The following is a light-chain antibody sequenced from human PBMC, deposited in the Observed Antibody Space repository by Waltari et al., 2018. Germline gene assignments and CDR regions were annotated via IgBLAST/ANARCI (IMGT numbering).Light chain of an antibody. Sequence: QSVLTQPPSASGTPGQRVTISCSGSSSNIGSNYVYWYQQVPGTAPKLLIYRNNQRPSGGPDRFSGSKSGTSASLAISGLRSEDEADYYCAAWDNSLSGPVFGGGTKLTVL. J-gene: IGLJ2*01. CDR2: RNN. V-gene: IGLV1-47*01. CDR3: AAWDNSLSGPV. CDR1: SSNIGSNY.